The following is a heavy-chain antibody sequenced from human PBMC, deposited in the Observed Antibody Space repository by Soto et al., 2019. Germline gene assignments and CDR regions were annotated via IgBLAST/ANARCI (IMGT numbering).Heavy chain of an antibody. J-gene: IGHJ4*02. CDR3: ARIGYSSSSFDY. D-gene: IGHD6-6*01. CDR1: GFTFSNYC. Sequence: XECLRLSCAASGFTFSNYCVSWVRQAPGKGLEWVANIKQDGSEIYFVGSLKGRFTISRDNAMNSVYLQMNSLRADDTAVYYCARIGYSSSSFDYWGQGTLVTVSS. V-gene: IGHV3-7*03. CDR2: IKQDGSEI.